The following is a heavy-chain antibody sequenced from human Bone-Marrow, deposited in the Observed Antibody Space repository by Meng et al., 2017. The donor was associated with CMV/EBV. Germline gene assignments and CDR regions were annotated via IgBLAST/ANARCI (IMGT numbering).Heavy chain of an antibody. CDR2: IYYSGST. CDR1: GYSISSGYY. J-gene: IGHJ4*02. CDR3: AGEIDI. D-gene: IGHD2-21*01. V-gene: IGHV4-38-2*02. Sequence: GSLRLSCTVSGYSISSGYYWGWIRQPPGKGLEWIGSIYYSGSTNYNPSLKSRVTMSVDSSKEQFSLRLTSMTAADTAVYYCAGEIDIWGQGTAVTVSS.